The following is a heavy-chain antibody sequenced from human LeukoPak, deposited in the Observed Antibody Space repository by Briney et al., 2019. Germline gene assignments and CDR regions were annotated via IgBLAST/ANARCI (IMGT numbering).Heavy chain of an antibody. CDR2: IYYSGST. Sequence: SETLSLTCTVSGGSISSGDYYWSWIRQPPGKGLEWIGYIYYSGSTYYNPSLKSRVTISVDTSKNQFSLKLSSVTAADTAVYYCARASVLYDFWGGYAAFDYWGQGTLVTVSS. J-gene: IGHJ4*02. V-gene: IGHV4-30-4*08. CDR1: GGSISSGDYY. CDR3: ARASVLYDFWGGYAAFDY. D-gene: IGHD3-3*01.